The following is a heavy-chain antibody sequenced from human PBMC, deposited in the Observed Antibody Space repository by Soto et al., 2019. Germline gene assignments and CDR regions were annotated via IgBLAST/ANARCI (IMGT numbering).Heavy chain of an antibody. CDR2: IKPIFGSA. V-gene: IGHV1-69*01. Sequence: QVQLVQSGAEVKKPGSSVKVSCKASGDTFSSYGTNWVRQAPGQGLEWMGGIKPIFGSANYAQKFQGRVTITADDSTSTAYLELTSLRSEDTAVYYCARAGGHCSSTSCVEYWGQGTLITVSS. CDR3: ARAGGHCSSTSCVEY. D-gene: IGHD2-2*01. J-gene: IGHJ4*02. CDR1: GDTFSSYG.